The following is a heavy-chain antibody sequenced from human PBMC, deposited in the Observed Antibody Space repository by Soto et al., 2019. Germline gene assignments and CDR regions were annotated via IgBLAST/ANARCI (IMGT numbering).Heavy chain of an antibody. CDR1: GGTFSSYT. D-gene: IGHD3-10*01. CDR2: IIPILGIA. J-gene: IGHJ4*02. Sequence: ASVKVSCKASGGTFSSYTISWVRQAPGQGLEWMGRIIPILGIANYAQKFQGRVTITADKSTSTAYMELSSLRSEDTAVYYCATNVGGYGSGSYYRGGYFDYWGQGTLVTVSS. CDR3: ATNVGGYGSGSYYRGGYFDY. V-gene: IGHV1-69*02.